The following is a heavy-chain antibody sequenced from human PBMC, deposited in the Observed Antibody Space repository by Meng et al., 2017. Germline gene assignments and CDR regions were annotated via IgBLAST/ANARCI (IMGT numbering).Heavy chain of an antibody. D-gene: IGHD1-26*01. J-gene: IGHJ4*02. CDR1: GLNFNSYW. Sequence: LVGSAGGLVQPGGSLRLSFAASGLNFNSYWMHWVRQAPGKGLVWVSRISGDGSSTIYAESVKGRFTISRDNAKNTLYLQMNSLRGEDTAVYYCGTGGDYYSFHYWGQGTLVTVSS. V-gene: IGHV3-74*01. CDR2: ISGDGSST. CDR3: GTGGDYYSFHY.